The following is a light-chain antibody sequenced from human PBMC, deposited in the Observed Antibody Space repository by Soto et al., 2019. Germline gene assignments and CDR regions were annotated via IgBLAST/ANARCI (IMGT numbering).Light chain of an antibody. V-gene: IGKV4-1*01. CDR1: QSVLYNSNNKNY. CDR3: QQYYSTPFT. J-gene: IGKJ4*01. CDR2: WAS. Sequence: DIVMTQSPDSLAVSLGERATINCKSSQSVLYNSNNKNYLAWYQQKPGQPPKLLIYWASTRESGVPDRVSGSGSGTDFTLVISSLQAEDVAVYYCQQYYSTPFTFGGGTKVDIK.